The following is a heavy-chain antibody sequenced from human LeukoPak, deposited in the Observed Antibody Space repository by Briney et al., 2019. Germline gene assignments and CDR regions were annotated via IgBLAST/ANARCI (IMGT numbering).Heavy chain of an antibody. Sequence: SVKVSCKASGGTFSSYTISWVRQAPGQGLEWMGRIIPILGIANYAQKFQGRVTITADKSTSTAYMELSSLISEDTAVYYCARAPTRYFDWSHAFDIWGQGTMVTVSS. V-gene: IGHV1-69*02. CDR2: IIPILGIA. D-gene: IGHD3-9*01. J-gene: IGHJ3*02. CDR1: GGTFSSYT. CDR3: ARAPTRYFDWSHAFDI.